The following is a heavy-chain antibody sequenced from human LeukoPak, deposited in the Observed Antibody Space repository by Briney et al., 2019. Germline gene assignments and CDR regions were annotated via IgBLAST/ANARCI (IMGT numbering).Heavy chain of an antibody. D-gene: IGHD1-14*01. CDR3: ARDPSAPDFVDY. CDR1: GGSISSYY. V-gene: IGHV4-59*01. Sequence: SETLSLTCTVSGGSISSYYWSWIRQPPGKGLEWIGYIYYSGSTNYNPSLKSRVTISVDTSKNQFSLKLSSVTAEDTAVYYCARDPSAPDFVDYWGQGTLVTVSS. CDR2: IYYSGST. J-gene: IGHJ4*02.